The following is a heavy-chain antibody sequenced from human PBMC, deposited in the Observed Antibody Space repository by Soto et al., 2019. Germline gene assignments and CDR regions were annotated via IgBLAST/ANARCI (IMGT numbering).Heavy chain of an antibody. V-gene: IGHV4-39*01. CDR1: GGSINGAYYY. CDR3: ARPGSGTYYPMDY. Sequence: QLQLQESGPGLVKPSETLSLTCTVSGGSINGAYYYWGWIRQHPGKGLEYIGSIHYSGSTYYNPSLQGRVAVTVDTSKNQLSLRLGSVTAADTAVYYCARPGSGTYYPMDYWGQGTLVTVSS. CDR2: IHYSGST. D-gene: IGHD3-10*01. J-gene: IGHJ4*02.